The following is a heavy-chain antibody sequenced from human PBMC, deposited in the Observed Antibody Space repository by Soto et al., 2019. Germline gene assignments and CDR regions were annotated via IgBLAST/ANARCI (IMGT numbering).Heavy chain of an antibody. J-gene: IGHJ4*02. CDR1: GGSISSGDYY. CDR3: ARAPRFIAAAGTFDY. CDR2: IYYSGST. D-gene: IGHD6-13*01. V-gene: IGHV4-30-4*01. Sequence: QVQLQESGPGLVKPSQTLSLTCTVSGGSISSGDYYWSWIRQPPGKGLEWIGSIYYSGSTYYNPSLKCRVTISVDTSKNQFALKLSSVTAADTAVYYCARAPRFIAAAGTFDYWGQGTLVTVSS.